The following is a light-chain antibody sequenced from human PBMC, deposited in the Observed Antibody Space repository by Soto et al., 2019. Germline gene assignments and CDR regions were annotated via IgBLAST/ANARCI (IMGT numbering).Light chain of an antibody. CDR1: SSNIGDNT. V-gene: IGLV1-44*01. CDR3: AAWDDSLNGVV. Sequence: QSVLTQPPSASGTPGQRVTISCSGSSSNIGDNTVNWYQQLPGTAPKLLIYNNSQRPSGVPARFSGSKSGTSASLAISGLQSEDEADYYFAAWDDSLNGVVFGGGTKVTVL. CDR2: NNS. J-gene: IGLJ2*01.